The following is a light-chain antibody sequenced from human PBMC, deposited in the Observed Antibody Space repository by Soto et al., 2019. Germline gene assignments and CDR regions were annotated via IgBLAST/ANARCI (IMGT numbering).Light chain of an antibody. Sequence: QLVLTQPPSASGTPGQRVAISCSGSSSDIGSNTVNWYQHLPGTAPQLLMYSDNQRPSGVPDRFSGSKSGTSASLAISGLQSEDEGDYYCASWDDSLNGWVFGGGTQLTVL. CDR1: SSDIGSNT. CDR3: ASWDDSLNGWV. J-gene: IGLJ3*02. V-gene: IGLV1-44*01. CDR2: SDN.